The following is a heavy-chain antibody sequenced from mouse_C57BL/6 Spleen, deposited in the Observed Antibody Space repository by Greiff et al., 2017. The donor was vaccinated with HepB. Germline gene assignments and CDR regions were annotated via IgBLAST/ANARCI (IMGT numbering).Heavy chain of an antibody. V-gene: IGHV1-69*01. CDR1: GYTFTSYW. Sequence: QVQLQQPGAELVMPGASVKLSCKASGYTFTSYWMHWVKQRPGQGLEWIGEIDPSDSYTNYNQKFKGKSTLTVDKSSSTAYMQLSSLTSEDSAVYYCARDGSGFHYYAMDYWGQGTSVTVSS. CDR2: IDPSDSYT. D-gene: IGHD3-2*02. J-gene: IGHJ4*01. CDR3: ARDGSGFHYYAMDY.